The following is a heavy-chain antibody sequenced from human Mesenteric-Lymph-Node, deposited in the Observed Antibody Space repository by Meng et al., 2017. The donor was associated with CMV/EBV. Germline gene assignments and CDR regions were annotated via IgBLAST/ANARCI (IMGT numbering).Heavy chain of an antibody. V-gene: IGHV1-69*08. CDR1: GAIFDSYT. Sequence: CKASGAIFDSYTITWVRQAPGQGLEWMGNIIPIFYTTNYAQRFQGRVTITADKSTATVYMELTSLRSEDTAVYYCAREGFSGSYYSPWGQGTLVTVSS. D-gene: IGHD3-10*01. CDR3: AREGFSGSYYSP. J-gene: IGHJ5*02. CDR2: IIPIFYTT.